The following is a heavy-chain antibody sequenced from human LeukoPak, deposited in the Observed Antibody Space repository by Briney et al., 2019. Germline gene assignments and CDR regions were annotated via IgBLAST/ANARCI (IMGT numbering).Heavy chain of an antibody. D-gene: IGHD2-2*01. V-gene: IGHV1-24*01. CDR3: TTCLNGAGQPVAIYYYGMDV. J-gene: IGHJ6*02. CDR1: GYTLTEMS. CDR2: FDPEDGET. Sequence: ASVKVSCKVSGYTLTEMSIHWVRQAPGGALEWMGGFDPEDGETVYAPKLQGRVTMTEDTSADTAYMELSSLRSEDTAVYYCTTCLNGAGQPVAIYYYGMDVWGQGTTVTVSS.